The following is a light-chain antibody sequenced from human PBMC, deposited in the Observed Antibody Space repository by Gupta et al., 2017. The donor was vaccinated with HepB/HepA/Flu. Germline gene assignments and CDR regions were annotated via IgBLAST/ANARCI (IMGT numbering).Light chain of an antibody. J-gene: IGLJ2*01. Sequence: QSVLTQPPSVSGAPGQRVTISCTGISSNIGAGYDVHWYQQLPGTAPKLLIYGNSNRPSGVPDRFSGSKSGTSASLAITGLQAEDEADYYCQSYDSSLSVYVVFGGGTKLTVL. CDR2: GNS. CDR3: QSYDSSLSVYVV. CDR1: SSNIGAGYD. V-gene: IGLV1-40*01.